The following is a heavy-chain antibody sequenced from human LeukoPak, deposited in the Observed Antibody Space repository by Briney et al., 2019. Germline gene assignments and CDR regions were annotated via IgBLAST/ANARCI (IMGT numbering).Heavy chain of an antibody. CDR2: ISYDGSNK. CDR3: ARDYRRYSSSLHWFDP. Sequence: GRSLRLSCAASGFTFSSYAMHWVRQAPGKGLEWVAVISYDGSNKYYADSVKGRFTISRDNSKNTLYLQMNSLRAEDTAVYYCARDYRRYSSSLHWFDPWGQGTLVTVSS. V-gene: IGHV3-30*04. D-gene: IGHD6-13*01. CDR1: GFTFSSYA. J-gene: IGHJ5*02.